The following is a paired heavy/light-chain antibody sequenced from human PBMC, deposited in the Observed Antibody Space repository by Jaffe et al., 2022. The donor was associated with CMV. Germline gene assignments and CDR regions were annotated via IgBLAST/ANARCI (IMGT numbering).Light chain of an antibody. CDR3: QSTDSRGTYPYV. CDR1: AFPKQY. Sequence: SYELTQPPSVSVSPGQTARISCSGDAFPKQYAHWYQQKPGQAPVLVIYKDSERPSGIPERFSGSSSGSGTTVTLTISGVQAEDEADYYCQSTDSRGTYPYVFGTGTKVTVL. V-gene: IGLV3-25*02. J-gene: IGLJ1*01. CDR2: KDS.
Heavy chain of an antibody. CDR3: ARESPGGLKGALDI. CDR2: IYSAGTT. V-gene: IGHV3-53*02. J-gene: IGHJ3*02. D-gene: IGHD5-12*01. CDR1: GFIVTRNY. Sequence: EVQLVETGGGLIQPGGSLRLSCAASGFIVTRNYMSWVRQAPGKGLQWVSVIYSAGTTYYADSVKGRFTISRDISKNTIYLQMNSLRGEDTAVYYCARESPGGLKGALDIWGQGTLVTVSS.